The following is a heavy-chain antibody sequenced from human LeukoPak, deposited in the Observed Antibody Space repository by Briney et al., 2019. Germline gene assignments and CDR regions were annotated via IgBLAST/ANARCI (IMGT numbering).Heavy chain of an antibody. J-gene: IGHJ4*02. CDR2: TYYRSKWYN. CDR1: GDSVSSNSAA. Sequence: SQTLSLTCAISGDSVSSNSAAWNWIRPSPSRGLEWLGRTYYRSKWYNDYAVSVKSRITINPDTSKNQFSLQLNSVTPEDTAVYYCAREGIAVAATEPGFDYWGQGTLVTVSS. CDR3: AREGIAVAATEPGFDY. D-gene: IGHD6-19*01. V-gene: IGHV6-1*01.